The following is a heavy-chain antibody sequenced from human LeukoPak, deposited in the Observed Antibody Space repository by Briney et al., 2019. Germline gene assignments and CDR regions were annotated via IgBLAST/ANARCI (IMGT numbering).Heavy chain of an antibody. J-gene: IGHJ4*02. V-gene: IGHV1-8*01. D-gene: IGHD6-13*01. CDR1: GYTFTTSD. CDR2: MNPNSGKT. Sequence: VKVSCTASGYTFTTSDINWVRQATGQGLEWMGWMNPNSGKTGSAQKFQGRLTMTKNTSTSTGYMEVTGLKFEDTAIYYCARGRPGPAGAGTYDFWGQGTLNSVSS. CDR3: ARGRPGPAGAGTYDF.